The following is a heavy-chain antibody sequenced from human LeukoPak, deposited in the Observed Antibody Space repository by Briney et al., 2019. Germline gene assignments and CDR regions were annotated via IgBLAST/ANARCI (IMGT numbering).Heavy chain of an antibody. Sequence: RSLRLSCAASGFTFSSYGMHWVRQAPGEGLEWVAVISYDGSNKYYADSVKGRFTISRDNSKNTLYLQMNSLRAEDTAVYYCAKGSWELLSYYFDYWGQGTLVTVSS. J-gene: IGHJ4*02. CDR3: AKGSWELLSYYFDY. CDR1: GFTFSSYG. CDR2: ISYDGSNK. V-gene: IGHV3-30*18. D-gene: IGHD1-26*01.